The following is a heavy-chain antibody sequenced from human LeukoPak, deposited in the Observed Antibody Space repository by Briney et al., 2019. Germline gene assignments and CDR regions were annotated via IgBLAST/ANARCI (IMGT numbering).Heavy chain of an antibody. D-gene: IGHD3-22*01. CDR2: ISGSGGST. CDR1: GFTFSSYV. V-gene: IGHV3-23*01. Sequence: QSGGSLRLSCAASGFTFSSYVMSWVRQATGKGLEWVSAISGSGGSTYYADSVKGRFTISRDNSKNTLYLQMNSLRAEDTAVYYCAKAQTDYDSSGYYCLDYWGQGTLVTVSS. J-gene: IGHJ4*02. CDR3: AKAQTDYDSSGYYCLDY.